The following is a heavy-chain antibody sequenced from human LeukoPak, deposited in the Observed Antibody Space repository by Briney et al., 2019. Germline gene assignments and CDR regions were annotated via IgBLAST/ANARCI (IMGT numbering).Heavy chain of an antibody. CDR3: ARVGPGTYYDFWSGYLSVDWFDP. J-gene: IGHJ5*02. V-gene: IGHV4-34*01. D-gene: IGHD3-3*01. Sequence: SETLSLTCAVYGGSFSGYYWSWIRQPPGKGLEWIGEINHSGSTNYNPSLKSRVTISVDTSKNQFSLKLSSVTAADTAAYYCARVGPGTYYDFWSGYLSVDWFDPWGQGTLVTVSS. CDR1: GGSFSGYY. CDR2: INHSGST.